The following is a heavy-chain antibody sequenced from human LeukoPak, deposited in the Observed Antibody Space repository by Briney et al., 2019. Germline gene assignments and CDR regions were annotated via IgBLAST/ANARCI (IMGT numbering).Heavy chain of an antibody. D-gene: IGHD5-24*01. Sequence: ASVKVSCKAFGYTFTSNYMHWVRQAPGQGPEWMGVISPSGGSTTYAQKFQGRVTLTRDTSTSTVYLELSSLKAEDTAVYYCARVRDGYNDAYDIWGQGTVVTVSS. J-gene: IGHJ3*02. V-gene: IGHV1-46*01. CDR3: ARVRDGYNDAYDI. CDR2: ISPSGGST. CDR1: GYTFTSNY.